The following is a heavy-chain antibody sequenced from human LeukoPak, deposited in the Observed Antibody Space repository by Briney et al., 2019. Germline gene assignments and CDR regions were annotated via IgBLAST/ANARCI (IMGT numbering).Heavy chain of an antibody. Sequence: GGSLRLSCAASGFTFSSYWMTWVRQAPGKGLEWVANIKQDGSEKYYVDSVKGRFTISRDNAKNSLYLQMNSLRAEDTAVYYCAKDLDGDYEYYFDYWGQGTLVTVSS. CDR1: GFTFSSYW. D-gene: IGHD4-17*01. CDR2: IKQDGSEK. V-gene: IGHV3-7*01. CDR3: AKDLDGDYEYYFDY. J-gene: IGHJ4*02.